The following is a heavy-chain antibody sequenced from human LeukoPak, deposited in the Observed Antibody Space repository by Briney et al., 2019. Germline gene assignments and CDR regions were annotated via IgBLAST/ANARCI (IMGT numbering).Heavy chain of an antibody. Sequence: PGGSLRLSCAASGFSFTSYGMHWVRQAPGKGLEWVALITYDGYYKYYSDSVKGRFTISRDISKNTLFLQLNSLRAEDTAVYYCARGGVVVAAIDAFDIWGQGTLVTVSS. CDR3: ARGGVVVAAIDAFDI. CDR2: ITYDGYYK. V-gene: IGHV3-30*03. CDR1: GFSFTSYG. D-gene: IGHD2-15*01. J-gene: IGHJ3*02.